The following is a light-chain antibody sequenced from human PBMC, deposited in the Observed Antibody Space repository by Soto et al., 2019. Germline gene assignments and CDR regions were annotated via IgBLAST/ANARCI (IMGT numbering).Light chain of an antibody. CDR3: QVWDSSPL. V-gene: IGLV3-9*01. J-gene: IGLJ2*01. Sequence: SYELTQPLSVSVALGQTARITCGGNNIGSKNVHWYQQKPGQAPVLVIYRDSNRPSGIPERFSGSNSGNTATLTISRAQAGDEADYYCQVWDSSPLFGGGTKLTVL. CDR1: NIGSKN. CDR2: RDS.